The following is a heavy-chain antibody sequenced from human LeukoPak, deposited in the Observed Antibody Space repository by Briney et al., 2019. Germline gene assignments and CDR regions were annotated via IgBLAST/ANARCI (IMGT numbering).Heavy chain of an antibody. D-gene: IGHD6-13*01. CDR2: INHSGST. CDR3: ARAPSSWMFDP. J-gene: IGHJ5*02. V-gene: IGHV4-34*01. Sequence: SETLSLTCTVSGGSISSYYWSWIRQPAGKGLEWIGEINHSGSTNYNPSLKSRVTISVDTSKNQFSLKLSSVTAADTAVYYCARAPSSWMFDPWGQGTLVTVSS. CDR1: GGSISSYY.